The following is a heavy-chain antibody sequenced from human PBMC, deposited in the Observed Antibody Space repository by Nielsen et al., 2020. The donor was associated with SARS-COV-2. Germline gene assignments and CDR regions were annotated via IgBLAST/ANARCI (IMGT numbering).Heavy chain of an antibody. D-gene: IGHD4-17*01. CDR1: GDSMSRFY. CDR3: ARDYYGDYLDAFDI. J-gene: IGHJ3*02. CDR2: INDSGST. Sequence: SETLSLTCTVSGDSMSRFYWSWIRQSPGKGLEWIGYINDSGSTKYSPSLKSRVTISLDTSKNQFSVILSSVTAADTAVYYCARDYYGDYLDAFDIWGQGTMVTVSS. V-gene: IGHV4-59*01.